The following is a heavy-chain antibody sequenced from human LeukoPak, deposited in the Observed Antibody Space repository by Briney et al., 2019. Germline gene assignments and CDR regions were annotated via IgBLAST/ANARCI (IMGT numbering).Heavy chain of an antibody. Sequence: ASVKVSCKASGYTFTSYDINWVRQATGQGLEWMGWMNPNSGNTGYAQKFQGRVTMTRNTSIGTAYMELSSLRSEDTAVYYCARGLRYCSSTSCYHFDYWGQGTLVTVSS. CDR2: MNPNSGNT. J-gene: IGHJ4*02. V-gene: IGHV1-8*01. CDR1: GYTFTSYD. D-gene: IGHD2-2*01. CDR3: ARGLRYCSSTSCYHFDY.